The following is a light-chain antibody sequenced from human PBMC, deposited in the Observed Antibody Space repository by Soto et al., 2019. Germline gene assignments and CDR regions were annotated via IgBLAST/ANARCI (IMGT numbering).Light chain of an antibody. J-gene: IGKJ1*01. V-gene: IGKV2-30*01. CDR1: QSLVSSDGNTY. CDR3: QQYYSVPWT. CDR2: RVS. Sequence: DVVVTQSPLSLPVTNGQPASISCRSSQSLVSSDGNTYLSWLQQRPGQSPRRLIYRVSSRDSGVPDRFSGGGSGTDFTLTISSLHSEDVAVYYCQQYYSVPWTFGHGTKVDI.